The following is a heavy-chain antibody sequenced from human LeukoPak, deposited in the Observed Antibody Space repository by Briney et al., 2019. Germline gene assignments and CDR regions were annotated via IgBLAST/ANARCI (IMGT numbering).Heavy chain of an antibody. V-gene: IGHV4-59*01. CDR3: AKTGYYYDSSGYYNWFDP. D-gene: IGHD3-22*01. CDR2: IYYSGST. J-gene: IGHJ5*02. CDR1: GGSISSYY. Sequence: PSETLSLTCTVSGGSISSYYWSWIRQPPGKGLEWIGYIYYSGSTNYNPSLKSRVTISVDTSKNQFSLKLSSVTAADTAMYYCAKTGYYYDSSGYYNWFDPWGQGTLVTVSS.